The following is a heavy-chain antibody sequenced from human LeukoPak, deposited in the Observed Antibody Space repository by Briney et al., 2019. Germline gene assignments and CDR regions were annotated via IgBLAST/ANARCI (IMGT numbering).Heavy chain of an antibody. CDR2: IHTSRTT. J-gene: IGHJ3*02. D-gene: IGHD3-16*01. V-gene: IGHV4-61*02. CDR3: ARGGGYDAFDI. Sequence: TSQTLSLTCTISGGSISSGSYFWSWIRQPAGKGLEWIGRIHTSRTTNYNPSLKSRVTISRDTSKNQFSLKLSSVTATDTAMYYCARGGGYDAFDIWGQGTMVTVSS. CDR1: GGSISSGSYF.